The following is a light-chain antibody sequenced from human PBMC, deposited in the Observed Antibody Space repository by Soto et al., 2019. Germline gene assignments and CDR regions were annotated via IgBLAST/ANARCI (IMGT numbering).Light chain of an antibody. J-gene: IGLJ1*01. CDR1: SRDVGAYYF. Sequence: QSALTQPVSVSGAPGQSITISCTGSSRDVGAYYFVSWYQQRPGKAPKLILYEVTTRPSGISSRFSGSKSGNTASLTISGLQADDEAYYYCSSYTSTNTPYVFGTGTKVTVL. CDR2: EVT. CDR3: SSYTSTNTPYV. V-gene: IGLV2-14*01.